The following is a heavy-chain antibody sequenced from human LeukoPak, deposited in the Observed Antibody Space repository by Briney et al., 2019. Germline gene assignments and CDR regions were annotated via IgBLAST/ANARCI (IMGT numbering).Heavy chain of an antibody. D-gene: IGHD2-8*01. CDR1: GGSISSDY. CDR2: IYYSGST. V-gene: IGHV4-59*01. CDR3: ARDRDCTNGVCYGDYYYMDV. Sequence: PSETLSLTCTVSGGSISSDYWSWIRQPPGKGLEWIGYIYYSGSTNYNPSLKSRVTISVDTSKNQFSLKLSSVTAADTAVYYCARDRDCTNGVCYGDYYYMDVWGKGTTVTVSS. J-gene: IGHJ6*03.